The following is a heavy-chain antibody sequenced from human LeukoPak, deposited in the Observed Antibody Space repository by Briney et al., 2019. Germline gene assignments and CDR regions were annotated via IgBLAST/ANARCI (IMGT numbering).Heavy chain of an antibody. V-gene: IGHV3-64*01. CDR2: ISSNGGST. CDR1: GFTFSSYA. D-gene: IGHD1-26*01. CDR3: ARGQWELPTGSWFDP. J-gene: IGHJ5*02. Sequence: GGSLRLSCAASGFTFSSYAMHWVRQAPGKGLEYVSAISSNGGSTYYANSVKGRFTISRDNSKNTLYLQMGSLRAEDMAVYYCARGQWELPTGSWFDPWGQETLVTVSS.